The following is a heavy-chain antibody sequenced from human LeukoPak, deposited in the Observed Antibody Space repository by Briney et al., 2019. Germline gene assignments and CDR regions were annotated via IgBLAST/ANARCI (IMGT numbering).Heavy chain of an antibody. V-gene: IGHV3-23*01. J-gene: IGHJ2*01. CDR2: ISGSGGST. D-gene: IGHD2/OR15-2a*01. CDR1: GFTFSSYA. Sequence: GGSLRLSCAASGFTFSSYAMSWVRQAPGKGLEWVSAISGSGGSTYYADSVKGRFTISRDNSENTLYLQMNSLRAEDTAVYYCAKGSARYCNSSTCYHNWYFDLWGRGTLVTVSS. CDR3: AKGSARYCNSSTCYHNWYFDL.